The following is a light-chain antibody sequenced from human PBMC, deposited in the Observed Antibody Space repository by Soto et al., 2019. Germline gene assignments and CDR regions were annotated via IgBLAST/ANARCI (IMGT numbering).Light chain of an antibody. J-gene: IGKJ3*01. CDR1: QDINNY. V-gene: IGKV1-27*01. CDR3: QRHNSAPPVT. Sequence: DIQMTQSPSSLSASVGDRVTISCRASQDINNYLAWYQQKPGKAPKLLIYAASTLQSGVPSRFSGSVSGTAFTLIISSLQPEDVATYYCQRHNSAPPVTFGPGTKVD. CDR2: AAS.